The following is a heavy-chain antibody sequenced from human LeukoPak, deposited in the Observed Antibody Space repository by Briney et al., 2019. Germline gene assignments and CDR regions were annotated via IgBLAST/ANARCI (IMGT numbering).Heavy chain of an antibody. CDR3: GRGMGTANTGTYYHYGMDV. CDR1: GFTFSSYA. V-gene: IGHV3-30-3*01. Sequence: TGGSLRLSCAASGFTFSSYAVHWVRQAPGKGLEWVAVISYDGSNKYYADSVKGRFTISRDNSKNTRYLQMNSRRAEDKAWYYWGRGMGTANTGTYYHYGMDVWGQGNTVHVSS. J-gene: IGHJ6*02. D-gene: IGHD3-10*01. CDR2: ISYDGSNK.